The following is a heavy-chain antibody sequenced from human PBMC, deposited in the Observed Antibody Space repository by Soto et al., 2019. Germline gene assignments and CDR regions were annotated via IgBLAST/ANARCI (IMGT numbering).Heavy chain of an antibody. J-gene: IGHJ4*02. D-gene: IGHD3-16*01. Sequence: QVQLVQSGAEVKKPGASVKVSCKASGYTFTDYYMHWVRQAPGQGLEWMGWINPNSGGTNYAQKFQGRVTMTRDTPISTAYMELSRRLSDDTAVYYCAGDLGTRWGDGGQGTLVPVSS. V-gene: IGHV1-2*02. CDR2: INPNSGGT. CDR3: AGDLGTRWGD. CDR1: GYTFTDYY.